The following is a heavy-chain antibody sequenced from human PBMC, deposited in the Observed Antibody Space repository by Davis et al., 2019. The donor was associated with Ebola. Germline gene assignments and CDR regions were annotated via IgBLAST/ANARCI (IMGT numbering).Heavy chain of an antibody. CDR2: INPNSGGT. D-gene: IGHD2-2*01. CDR3: ARDTGSTSLKGFDP. V-gene: IGHV1-2*04. Sequence: ASVKVSCKASGYTFTGYYMHWVRQAPGQGLEWMGWINPNSGGTNYAQKFQGWVTMTRDTFISTAYMELSRLRSDDTAVYYCARDTGSTSLKGFDPWGQGTLVTVSS. J-gene: IGHJ5*02. CDR1: GYTFTGYY.